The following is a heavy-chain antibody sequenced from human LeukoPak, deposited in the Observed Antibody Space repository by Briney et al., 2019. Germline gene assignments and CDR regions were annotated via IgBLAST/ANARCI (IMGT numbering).Heavy chain of an antibody. CDR2: ISWNSGSI. D-gene: IGHD6-13*01. V-gene: IGHV3-9*01. CDR1: GFTFDDYA. J-gene: IGHJ4*02. CDR3: AKSTGYSSSWYDY. Sequence: GGSLRLSCAASGFTFDDYAMHWVRQAPGKGLEWVSGISWNSGSIGYADSVKGRFTISRDNAKNSLYLQMNSLRAEDTALYYCAKSTGYSSSWYDYWGQGTLVTVPS.